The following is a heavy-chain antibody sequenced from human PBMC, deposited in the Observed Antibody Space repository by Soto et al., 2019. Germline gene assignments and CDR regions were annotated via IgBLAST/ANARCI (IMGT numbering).Heavy chain of an antibody. Sequence: PXVSLLLSCAASGFTFGSYGMTGVRQAPGKGLECVSGITAATGTTYYADSVKGRFTISRDLSTNTLFLQMNSLRAADSAVYYCAKAKGRSNFYYSGLDVWGQGTTVTVSS. CDR3: AKAKGRSNFYYSGLDV. J-gene: IGHJ6*02. CDR1: GFTFGSYG. CDR2: ITAATGTT. V-gene: IGHV3-23*01. D-gene: IGHD1-26*01.